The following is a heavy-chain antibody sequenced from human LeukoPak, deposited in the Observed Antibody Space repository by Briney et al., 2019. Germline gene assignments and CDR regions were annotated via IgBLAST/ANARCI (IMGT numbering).Heavy chain of an antibody. Sequence: SETLSLTCAVYGGSFSGYYWSWIRQPPGKGLEWIGEINHSGSTNYNPSLKSRVTISVDTSKNQFSLKLSSVTAADTAVYYCARRRPPSITIFGVVTTSPYYMDVWGKGTTVTVSS. CDR1: GGSFSGYY. V-gene: IGHV4-34*01. CDR3: ARRRPPSITIFGVVTTSPYYMDV. D-gene: IGHD3-3*01. CDR2: INHSGST. J-gene: IGHJ6*03.